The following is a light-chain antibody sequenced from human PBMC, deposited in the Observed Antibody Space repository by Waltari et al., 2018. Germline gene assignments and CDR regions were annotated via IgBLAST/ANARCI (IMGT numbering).Light chain of an antibody. CDR1: TSNIGTSY. J-gene: IGLJ1*01. CDR3: GAWDRSLSEVV. Sequence: QSVLTQPPSVSAAPGQTVTISCSRSTSNIGTSYLSWYQQFPGTAPKPLIHDNRKRPAGIPDRFSASKSGTSGTLDITGLQTGDEADYYCGAWDRSLSEVVFGSGTKVTVL. CDR2: DNR. V-gene: IGLV1-51*01.